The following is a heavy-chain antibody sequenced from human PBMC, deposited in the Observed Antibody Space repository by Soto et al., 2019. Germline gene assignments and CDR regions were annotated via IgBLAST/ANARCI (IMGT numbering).Heavy chain of an antibody. Sequence: GGSLRLSCAASGFTFNSYAMTWVRQAPGKGLEWVSIISSSGDGTYYVDSVKGRFTISRDNSRNTLNLQMNGLGAEDTAVYYCAKQRKLVDTEMLTSGDAFDIWGQGKMVTVSS. CDR1: GFTFNSYA. CDR2: ISSSGDGT. J-gene: IGHJ3*02. V-gene: IGHV3-23*01. CDR3: AKQRKLVDTEMLTSGDAFDI. D-gene: IGHD5-18*01.